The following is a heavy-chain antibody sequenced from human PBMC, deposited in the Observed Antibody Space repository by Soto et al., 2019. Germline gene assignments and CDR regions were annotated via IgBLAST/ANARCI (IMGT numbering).Heavy chain of an antibody. D-gene: IGHD5-18*01. CDR1: GYTFANYG. Sequence: ASVKVSCKASGYTFANYGVGWVRQAPGQGLVWMGWISAYTGSANYAQEFQGRVAVTTDTSTSTASMEVRSLRSDDTAVYYCARSPYSYGKPYYFDYWGQGTLVTVSS. CDR2: ISAYTGSA. J-gene: IGHJ4*02. CDR3: ARSPYSYGKPYYFDY. V-gene: IGHV1-18*04.